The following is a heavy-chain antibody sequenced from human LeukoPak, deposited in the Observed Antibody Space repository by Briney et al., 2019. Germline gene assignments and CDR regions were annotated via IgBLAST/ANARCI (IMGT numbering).Heavy chain of an antibody. Sequence: GGSLRLSCAASGFIFSSYAMSWVRQAPGKGLEWVSAIGGSGGSTYYADSVKGRFTISRDNSKNTLYLQMNSLRAEDTAVYYCARGRKKYCGGDCYSDYFDYWGQGTLVTVSS. CDR3: ARGRKKYCGGDCYSDYFDY. V-gene: IGHV3-23*01. CDR1: GFIFSSYA. CDR2: IGGSGGST. J-gene: IGHJ4*02. D-gene: IGHD2-21*02.